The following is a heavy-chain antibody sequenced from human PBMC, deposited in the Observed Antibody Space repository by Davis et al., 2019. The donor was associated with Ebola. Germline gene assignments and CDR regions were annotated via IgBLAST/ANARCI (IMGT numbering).Heavy chain of an antibody. CDR2: ISATGGST. D-gene: IGHD4-17*01. CDR1: GFTFSSDA. V-gene: IGHV3-23*01. J-gene: IGHJ6*02. Sequence: GESLKISCAASGFTFSSDAMSWVRQAPGKGLEWVSVISATGGSTYYADSVKGRFTISRDNSKNTLYMEMNSLRAEDTAVYYCAKGSLYGSRSITAGVDVWGQGTTVTVSS. CDR3: AKGSLYGSRSITAGVDV.